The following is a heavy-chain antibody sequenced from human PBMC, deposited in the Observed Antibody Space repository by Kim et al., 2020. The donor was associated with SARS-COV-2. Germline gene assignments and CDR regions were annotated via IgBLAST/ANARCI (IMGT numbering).Heavy chain of an antibody. J-gene: IGHJ6*02. V-gene: IGHV3-30*02. CDR3: ATSGSGSYYYYGMDV. D-gene: IGHD3-10*01. Sequence: AHSGKGRFTISRDNSKNTLYLQMNSLRAEDTAVYYCATSGSGSYYYYGMDVWGQGTTVTVSS.